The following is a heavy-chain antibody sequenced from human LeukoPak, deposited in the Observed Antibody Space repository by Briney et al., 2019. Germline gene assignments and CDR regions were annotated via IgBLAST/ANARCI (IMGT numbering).Heavy chain of an antibody. CDR3: ARERIAAAVNYYFDY. J-gene: IGHJ4*02. V-gene: IGHV4-59*01. CDR1: GGSINNYY. CDR2: ISYSGST. Sequence: SETLSLTCTVSGGSINNYYWSWIRQPPGKGLEWIGYISYSGSTNYNPSLKSQVTISVDTSKNQFSLKLSSVTAADTAVYYCARERIAAAVNYYFDYWGQGTLVTVSS. D-gene: IGHD6-13*01.